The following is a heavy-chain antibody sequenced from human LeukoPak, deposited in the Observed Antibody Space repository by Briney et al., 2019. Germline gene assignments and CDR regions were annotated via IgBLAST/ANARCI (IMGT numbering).Heavy chain of an antibody. CDR2: IYLSGST. V-gene: IGHV4-38-2*01. CDR1: GYSISSGYY. Sequence: PSETLSLTCAVSGYSISSGYYWGWIRQPPGKGLEWIGSIYLSGSTYYNPSLESRVTISVDTSKNQFSLKLSSVTAADTAVYYCARGGPSRYFDWLLFRSDYWGQGTLVTVSS. J-gene: IGHJ4*02. CDR3: ARGGPSRYFDWLLFRSDY. D-gene: IGHD3-9*01.